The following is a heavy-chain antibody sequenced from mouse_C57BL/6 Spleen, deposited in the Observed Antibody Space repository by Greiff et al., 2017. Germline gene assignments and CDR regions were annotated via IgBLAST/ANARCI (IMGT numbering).Heavy chain of an antibody. CDR1: GYTFTSYW. CDR3: ARKGSSGYVDYYAMDY. V-gene: IGHV1-53*01. J-gene: IGHJ4*01. D-gene: IGHD3-2*02. CDR2: INPSNGGT. Sequence: VQLQQPGTELVKPGASVKLSCKASGYTFTSYWMHWVKQRPGQGLEWIGNINPSNGGTNYNEKFKSKATLTVDKSSSTAYMQLSSLTSEDSAVYYCARKGSSGYVDYYAMDYWGQGTSVTVSS.